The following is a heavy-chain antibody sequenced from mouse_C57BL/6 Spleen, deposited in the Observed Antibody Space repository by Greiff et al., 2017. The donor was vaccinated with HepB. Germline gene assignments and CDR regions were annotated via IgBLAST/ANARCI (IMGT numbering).Heavy chain of an antibody. CDR2: IDPANGNT. CDR3: ARDYYGSSYFYYYAMDY. D-gene: IGHD1-1*01. Sequence: VQLQQSVAELVRPGASVKLSCTASGFNIKNTYMHWVKQRPEQGLEWIGRIDPANGNTKYAPKFQGKATITADTSSNTAYLQLSSLTSEDTAIYYCARDYYGSSYFYYYAMDYWGQGTSVTVSS. J-gene: IGHJ4*01. CDR1: GFNIKNTY. V-gene: IGHV14-3*01.